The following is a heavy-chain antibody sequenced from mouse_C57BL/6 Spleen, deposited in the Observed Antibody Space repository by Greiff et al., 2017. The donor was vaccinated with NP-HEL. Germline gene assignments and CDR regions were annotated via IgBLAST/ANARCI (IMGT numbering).Heavy chain of an antibody. CDR1: GYTFTSYW. V-gene: IGHV1-50*01. J-gene: IGHJ1*03. Sequence: VKLQESGAELVKPGASVKLSCKASGYTFTSYWMQWVKQRPGQGLEWIGEIDPSDSYTNYNQKFKGKATLTVDTSSSTAYMQLSSLTSEDSAVYYCARSYYGSSDFDVWGTGTTVTVSS. CDR2: IDPSDSYT. D-gene: IGHD1-1*01. CDR3: ARSYYGSSDFDV.